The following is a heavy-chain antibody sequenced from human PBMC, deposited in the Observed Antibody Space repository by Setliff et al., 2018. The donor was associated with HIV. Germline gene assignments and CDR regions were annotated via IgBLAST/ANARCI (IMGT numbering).Heavy chain of an antibody. V-gene: IGHV4-34*01. J-gene: IGHJ1*01. CDR3: AGGGYSYGFGRHRAYFQY. CDR1: GGSFSAYY. D-gene: IGHD5-18*01. Sequence: PSETLSLTCAVYGGSFSAYYGSWLRQTPGKGLEWIGEINHSGGTNYNPSLKSRVTMSVDTSKNQFSLKLSSVTAADTAVFYCAGGGYSYGFGRHRAYFQYWGQGTQVTVS. CDR2: INHSGGT.